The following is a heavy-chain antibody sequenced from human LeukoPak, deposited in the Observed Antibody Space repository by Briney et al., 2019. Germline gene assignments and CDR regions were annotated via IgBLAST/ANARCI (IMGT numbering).Heavy chain of an antibody. V-gene: IGHV3-30*04. D-gene: IGHD1-26*01. Sequence: GGSLRLSCAASGSTFSSDAMHGVRQAPGKGLERVAVISYDGSNKYYAGSVKGRFTISRDNSKNTLYLQMNSLRAEDTAVYYCARDSHPSPPYSGSYSILYYYYYGMDVWGQGTTVTVSS. CDR3: ARDSHPSPPYSGSYSILYYYYYGMDV. CDR2: ISYDGSNK. CDR1: GSTFSSDA. J-gene: IGHJ6*02.